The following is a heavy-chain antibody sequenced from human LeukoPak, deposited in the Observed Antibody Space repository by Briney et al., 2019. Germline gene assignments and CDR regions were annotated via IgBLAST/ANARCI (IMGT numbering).Heavy chain of an antibody. CDR3: ARDSPTPLLWFGENGYFDY. J-gene: IGHJ4*02. V-gene: IGHV4-34*01. D-gene: IGHD3-10*01. Sequence: SETLSLTCAVYGGSFSGYYWSWIRQPPGKGLEWIGEINHSGSTNYNPSLKSRVTISVDTSKNQFSLKLSSVTAADTAVYYCARDSPTPLLWFGENGYFDYWGQGTLVTVSS. CDR2: INHSGST. CDR1: GGSFSGYY.